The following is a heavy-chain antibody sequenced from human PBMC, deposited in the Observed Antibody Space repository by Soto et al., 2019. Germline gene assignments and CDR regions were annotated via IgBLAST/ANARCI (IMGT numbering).Heavy chain of an antibody. CDR2: ILHDGSNK. J-gene: IGHJ4*02. Sequence: QVQLVESGGGVVQPGRSLRLSCAVSGFTFGHYAMHWVRQAPGQGLEWVALILHDGSNKDYVDSVKGRFTIYRDKSNNTLYLQMNTMRSADTAVYYCARDSDSGVFSFDYWGQGALVSVSS. CDR1: GFTFGHYA. CDR3: ARDSDSGVFSFDY. V-gene: IGHV3-30-3*01. D-gene: IGHD2-15*01.